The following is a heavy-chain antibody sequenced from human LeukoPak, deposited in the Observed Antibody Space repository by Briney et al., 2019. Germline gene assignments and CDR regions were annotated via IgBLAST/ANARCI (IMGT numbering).Heavy chain of an antibody. CDR2: IHPDSGGT. CDR3: ARVEGSAATLDD. Sequence: APVKVSCKASGYTFTSYGISWVRQAPGQGLEWMGYIHPDSGGTKYAQKSQGRVTMTRDTSINTAYMELSRLRSDDTAVYYCARVEGSAATLDDWGQGTLVTVSS. CDR1: GYTFTSYG. V-gene: IGHV1-2*02. D-gene: IGHD1-26*01. J-gene: IGHJ4*02.